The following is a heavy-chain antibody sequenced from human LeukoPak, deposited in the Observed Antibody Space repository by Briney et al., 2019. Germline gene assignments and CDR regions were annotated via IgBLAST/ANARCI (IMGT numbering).Heavy chain of an antibody. D-gene: IGHD5-18*01. J-gene: IGHJ4*02. V-gene: IGHV1-8*03. Sequence: ASVKVSCKASGYTFTSYDINWVRQATGQGLEWMGWMNPNSGNTGYAQKLQGRVTITRNTSISTAYMELSSLRSEDTAVYYCARYVDTAMVTWRGFDYWGQGTLVTVSS. CDR1: GYTFTSYD. CDR3: ARYVDTAMVTWRGFDY. CDR2: MNPNSGNT.